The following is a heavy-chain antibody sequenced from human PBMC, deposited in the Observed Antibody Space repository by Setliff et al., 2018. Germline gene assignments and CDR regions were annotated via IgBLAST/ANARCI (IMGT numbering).Heavy chain of an antibody. D-gene: IGHD2-15*01. CDR2: IYYS. V-gene: IGHV4-59*01. Sequence: SETLSLTCSVSGDSMSFSYWSWIRQPPGKGLEWIGYIYYSPSLRSRVTMLVDTSKQQFSLTLRSVTAADTAVYYCAREVICGGASCYSAWLDSWGQGILVTVSS. J-gene: IGHJ5*01. CDR3: AREVICGGASCYSAWLDS. CDR1: GDSMSFSY.